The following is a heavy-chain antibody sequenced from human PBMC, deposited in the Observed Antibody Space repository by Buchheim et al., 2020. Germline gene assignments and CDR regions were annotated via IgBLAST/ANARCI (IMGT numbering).Heavy chain of an antibody. CDR1: GFTFSNYA. CDR3: AKDYKWLVGSYDFYYGMDV. D-gene: IGHD6-19*01. CDR2: ISGSGNFP. J-gene: IGHJ6*02. Sequence: EVQMVESGGGLVQPGGSLRLSCAASGFTFSNYAMSWVRQAPGKGLEWVSTISGSGNFPYSTDSVTGRFTISRDNSKNTLYLLMNSLRAEDAAVYYCAKDYKWLVGSYDFYYGMDVWGQGTT. V-gene: IGHV3-23*04.